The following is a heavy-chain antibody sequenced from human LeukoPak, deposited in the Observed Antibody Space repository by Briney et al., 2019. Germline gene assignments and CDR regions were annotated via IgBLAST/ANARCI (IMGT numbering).Heavy chain of an antibody. D-gene: IGHD3-22*01. V-gene: IGHV1-24*01. Sequence: ASVKVSCKVSGYTLTELSMHWVRQAPGKGLEWMGGFDPEDGETIYAQKFQGRVTMTEDTSTDTAYMELSSLRSEDTAVYYCARGLDSSGYYYYYYGMDVWGQGTTVTVSS. J-gene: IGHJ6*02. CDR3: ARGLDSSGYYYYYYGMDV. CDR1: GYTLTELS. CDR2: FDPEDGET.